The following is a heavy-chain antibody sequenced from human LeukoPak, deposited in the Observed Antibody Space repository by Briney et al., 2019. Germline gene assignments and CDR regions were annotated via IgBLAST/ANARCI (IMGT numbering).Heavy chain of an antibody. CDR2: IGNSGGTI. D-gene: IGHD2-15*01. V-gene: IGHV3-11*01. J-gene: IGHJ3*02. CDR1: GFTFSDYY. CDR3: AKGDIVVVVAATHAFDI. Sequence: PGGSLRLSCAASGFTFSDYYMTWIRQAPGKGLEWVSYIGNSGGTIYYADSVKGRFTISRDNAKNSLFLQMNSLRDEDTAVYYCAKGDIVVVVAATHAFDIWGQGTMVTVSS.